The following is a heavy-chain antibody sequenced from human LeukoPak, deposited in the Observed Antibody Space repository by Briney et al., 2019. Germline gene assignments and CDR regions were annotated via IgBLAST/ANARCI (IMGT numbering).Heavy chain of an antibody. CDR3: ARGKYDILTGYRAPYYYYGMDV. J-gene: IGHJ6*02. V-gene: IGHV4-31*03. Sequence: PSQTLSLTCTVSGGSISSGGYYWSWIRQHPGKGLEWIGYIYYSGSTYYNPSLKSRVTISVDTSKNQFSLKLSSVTAADTAVYYCARGKYDILTGYRAPYYYYGMDVWGQGTTVTVSS. CDR2: IYYSGST. CDR1: GGSISSGGYY. D-gene: IGHD3-9*01.